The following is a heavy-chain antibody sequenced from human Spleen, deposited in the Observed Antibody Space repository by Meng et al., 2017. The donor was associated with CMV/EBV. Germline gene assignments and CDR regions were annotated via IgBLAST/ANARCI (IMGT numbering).Heavy chain of an antibody. CDR3: ARDQGWDYLSGSGSYYPY. V-gene: IGHV1-2*02. D-gene: IGHD3-10*01. Sequence: QVQLVQSGAEVKKPGASVKVSCKASGYTFTGYYMHWVRQAPGQGLEWMGWINPNSGGTNYAQKCQGRVTMTRDTSISTAYMELSRLRSDDTAVYYCARDQGWDYLSGSGSYYPYWGQGTLVTVSS. CDR1: GYTFTGYY. CDR2: INPNSGGT. J-gene: IGHJ4*02.